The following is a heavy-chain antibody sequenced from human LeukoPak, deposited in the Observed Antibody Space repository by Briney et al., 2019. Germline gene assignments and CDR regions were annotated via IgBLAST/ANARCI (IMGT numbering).Heavy chain of an antibody. D-gene: IGHD2-15*01. Sequence: GGSLRLSCTASGFTFSSYWMGWVRQAPGKGLECVANIKQDGSEKYYVDSVKGRFIISRDNAKNSLYLQMNSLRAEDTAVYYCARHGSWSFDYWGQGTLVTVSS. CDR3: ARHGSWSFDY. V-gene: IGHV3-7*01. J-gene: IGHJ4*02. CDR1: GFTFSSYW. CDR2: IKQDGSEK.